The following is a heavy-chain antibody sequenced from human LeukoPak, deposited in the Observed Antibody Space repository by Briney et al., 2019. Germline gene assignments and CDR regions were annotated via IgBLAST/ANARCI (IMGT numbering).Heavy chain of an antibody. V-gene: IGHV3-11*01. J-gene: IGHJ1*01. CDR3: ARARDYYDSSGLKYFQH. D-gene: IGHD3-22*01. CDR2: IRHSGSTI. CDR1: GFTFSDYY. Sequence: PGGSLRLSCAASGFTFSDYYMSWIRQAPGKGLEWISYIRHSGSTIYYADSVKGRFTISRDNAKNSLYLQMNSLRAEDTAVYYCARARDYYDSSGLKYFQHWGKGTLVTVSS.